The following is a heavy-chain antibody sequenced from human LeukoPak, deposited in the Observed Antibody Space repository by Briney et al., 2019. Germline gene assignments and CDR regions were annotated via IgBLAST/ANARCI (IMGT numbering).Heavy chain of an antibody. CDR1: GFSFSSYS. Sequence: GGSLRLSCAASGFSFSSYSMSWVRQAPGKGLEWVANINEDGSQKNYVDSVKGRFTVSRDNAKNSLYLQLNSLRAEDTAVYYCASGGHIDYCGQGSLVTVPS. D-gene: IGHD3-16*01. V-gene: IGHV3-7*05. J-gene: IGHJ4*02. CDR2: INEDGSQK. CDR3: ASGGHIDY.